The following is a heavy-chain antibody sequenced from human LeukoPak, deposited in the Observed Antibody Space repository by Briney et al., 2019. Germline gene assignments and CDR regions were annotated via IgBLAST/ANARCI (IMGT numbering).Heavy chain of an antibody. D-gene: IGHD2-15*01. CDR1: GYTFTGYY. J-gene: IGHJ6*03. CDR3: ALGYCSGGSCYFPGAGDYYYYCYMDV. Sequence: GASVKVSCKASGYTFTGYYMHWVRQAPGQGLEWMGGIIPIFGTANYAQKFQGRVTITADKSTSTAYMELSSLRSEDTAVYYCALGYCSGGSCYFPGAGDYYYYCYMDVWGKGTTVTVSS. V-gene: IGHV1-69*06. CDR2: IIPIFGTA.